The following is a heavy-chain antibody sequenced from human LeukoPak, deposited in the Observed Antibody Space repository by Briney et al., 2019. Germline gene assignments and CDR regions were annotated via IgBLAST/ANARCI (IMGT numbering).Heavy chain of an antibody. CDR2: IKQDGSEK. D-gene: IGHD2-15*01. V-gene: IGHV3-7*01. CDR3: ARLYDAFDI. Sequence: GGSLRLSCAASGFTFSSYWTSWVRQAPGKGLEWVANIKQDGSEKYYVDSVKGRFTISRDNAKNSLYLQMNSLRAEDTAVYYCARLYDAFDIWGQGTMVTVSS. J-gene: IGHJ3*02. CDR1: GFTFSSYW.